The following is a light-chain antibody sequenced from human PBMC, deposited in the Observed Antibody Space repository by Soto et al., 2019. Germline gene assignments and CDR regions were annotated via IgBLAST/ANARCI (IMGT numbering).Light chain of an antibody. CDR2: EVS. Sequence: QSALTQPPSASGSPGQSVTISCTGTSSDVGGYNYVSWYQQHPGKVPKLIIYEVSKRPSGVPERFSGSKSGNTASLTVSGLQAEDEADYYCTSYAGSNNLHVVFGGGTKLTVL. CDR1: SSDVGGYNY. J-gene: IGLJ2*01. CDR3: TSYAGSNNLHVV. V-gene: IGLV2-8*01.